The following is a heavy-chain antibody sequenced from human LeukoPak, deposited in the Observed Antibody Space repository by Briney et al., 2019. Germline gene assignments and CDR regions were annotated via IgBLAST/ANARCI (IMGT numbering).Heavy chain of an antibody. CDR2: IYYSGST. CDR1: TDSINSYY. Sequence: SETLSLTCTVSTDSINSYYWSWIRQPPGKRLEWIGHIYYSGSTNYNPSLKSRVTISVDTSKNQFSLKLSSVTAADTAVYYCASRSSIWSGYQDTLYYFDSWGQGTLVTVSS. V-gene: IGHV4-59*01. D-gene: IGHD3-3*01. J-gene: IGHJ4*02. CDR3: ASRSSIWSGYQDTLYYFDS.